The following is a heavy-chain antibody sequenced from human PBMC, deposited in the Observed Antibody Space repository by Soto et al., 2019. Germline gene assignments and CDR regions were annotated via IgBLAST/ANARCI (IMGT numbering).Heavy chain of an antibody. V-gene: IGHV3-30*03. CDR3: ARSRDGYSFYFYYGMDV. D-gene: IGHD4-4*01. CDR2: ILHDGSAE. CDR1: GFTFTSYG. J-gene: IGHJ6*02. Sequence: GGSLRLSCAASGFTFTSYGMHWVRQAPGKGLEWMALILHDGSAEYYADSVKGRFTISRDNSKSTLYLQMNSLSAEDTAVYYCARSRDGYSFYFYYGMDVWGQGTTVTVSS.